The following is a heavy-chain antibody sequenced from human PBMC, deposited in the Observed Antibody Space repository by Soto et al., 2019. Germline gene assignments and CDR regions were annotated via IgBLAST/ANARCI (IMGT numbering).Heavy chain of an antibody. CDR1: GYTFTSYG. Sequence: ASVKVSCKASGYTFTSYGISWVRQAPGQGLEWMGWISAYNGNTNYAQKLQGRVTMTTDTSTSTAYMELRSLRSDDTAVYYCARAEQAAMVHYYYYYYYGMDVWGQGTTVTVSS. J-gene: IGHJ6*02. CDR2: ISAYNGNT. V-gene: IGHV1-18*01. D-gene: IGHD5-18*01. CDR3: ARAEQAAMVHYYYYYYYGMDV.